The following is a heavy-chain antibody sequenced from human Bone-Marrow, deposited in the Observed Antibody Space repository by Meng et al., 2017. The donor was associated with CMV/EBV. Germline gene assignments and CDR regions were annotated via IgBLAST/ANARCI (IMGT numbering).Heavy chain of an antibody. J-gene: IGHJ4*02. CDR2: IYYSGST. CDR1: GGSISSYY. Sequence: SETLSLTCNVSGGSISSYYWGWIRQPPGKGLEWIGSIYYSGSTYYNPSLKSRVTISVDTSKNQFSLKLSSVTAADTAVYYCARLSYYYDSSGYFFDYWGQGTLVTVSS. V-gene: IGHV4-39*01. CDR3: ARLSYYYDSSGYFFDY. D-gene: IGHD3-22*01.